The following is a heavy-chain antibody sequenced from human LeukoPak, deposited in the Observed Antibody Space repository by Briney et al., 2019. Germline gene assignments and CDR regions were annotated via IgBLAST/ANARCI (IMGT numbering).Heavy chain of an antibody. CDR1: GYTFTDYN. J-gene: IGHJ4*02. Sequence: GASVKVSCKASGYTFTDYNMHWVRQAPGQGLEWMGRTIPNSGGTNYAQKFQGRVTMTRDTSISTAYMELTSLRSDDTAVYYCVRGWGSGEGYWGQGTLVTVSS. CDR3: VRGWGSGEGY. D-gene: IGHD2-15*01. CDR2: TIPNSGGT. V-gene: IGHV1-2*06.